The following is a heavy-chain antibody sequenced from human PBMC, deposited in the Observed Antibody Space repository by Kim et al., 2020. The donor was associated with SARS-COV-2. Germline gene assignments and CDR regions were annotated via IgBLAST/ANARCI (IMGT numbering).Heavy chain of an antibody. CDR3: ARDMVY. V-gene: IGHV4-34*01. CDR2: INPSGNT. Sequence: SETLSLTCAVYDGSFSGYRWIWLRQPPGKGLELIGEINPSGNTNYNPSLKSRVTISADTSKNHFSLQLTSVTAADTAVYYCARDMVYWGQGALVTVSS. D-gene: IGHD2-8*01. J-gene: IGHJ4*02. CDR1: DGSFSGYR.